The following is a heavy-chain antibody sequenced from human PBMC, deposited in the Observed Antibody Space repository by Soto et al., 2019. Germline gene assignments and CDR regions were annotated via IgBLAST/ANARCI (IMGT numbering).Heavy chain of an antibody. V-gene: IGHV4-39*01. CDR1: GGSISSSSYY. Sequence: SQTLSLTCTVSGGSISSSSYYWGWIRQPPGKGLEWIGSIYYSGSTYYNPSLKSRVTISVDTSKNQFSLKLSSVTAADTAVYYCASGVYDILTVTFYYYYGMDVWGQGTTVTVSS. D-gene: IGHD3-9*01. CDR2: IYYSGST. J-gene: IGHJ6*02. CDR3: ASGVYDILTVTFYYYYGMDV.